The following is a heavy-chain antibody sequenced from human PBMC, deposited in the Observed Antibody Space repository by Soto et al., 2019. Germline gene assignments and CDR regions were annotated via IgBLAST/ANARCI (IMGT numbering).Heavy chain of an antibody. Sequence: SETLSLTCTVSSAPVSSTTYTWGWIRQLPGKGLEWVASVYYGGRSYYNPTLNSRVTISVDTSKNQFSLKLSSVTAADTAVYYCARGGLGYCSGGSCYSAELSRYYYGMDVWGQGTTVTVS. V-gene: IGHV4-39*07. J-gene: IGHJ6*02. CDR1: SAPVSSTTYT. CDR2: VYYGGRS. D-gene: IGHD2-15*01. CDR3: ARGGLGYCSGGSCYSAELSRYYYGMDV.